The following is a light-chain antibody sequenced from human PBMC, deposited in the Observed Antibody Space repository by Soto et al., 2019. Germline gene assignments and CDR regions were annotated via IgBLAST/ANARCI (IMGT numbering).Light chain of an antibody. Sequence: DIQLTQSPSSLSASVGDRVTVTCRASQSVRSYLHWYQQKPGKAPKLLIYAASTLQSGVPSRFSGSGSGTDFTLTISSLQPEDFATYYCQQLNSYPLTFGGGTKVDIK. CDR3: QQLNSYPLT. V-gene: IGKV1-9*01. CDR1: QSVRSY. J-gene: IGKJ4*01. CDR2: AAS.